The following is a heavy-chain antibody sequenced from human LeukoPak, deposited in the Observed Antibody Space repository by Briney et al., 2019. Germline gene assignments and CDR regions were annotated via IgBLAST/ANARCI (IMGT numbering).Heavy chain of an antibody. J-gene: IGHJ1*01. V-gene: IGHV3-53*01. Sequence: GGSLRLSCAASGFTVSSNYMSWVRQAPGKGLEWVSVIYSGGSTYYADSVKGRFTISRDNSKDTLYLQMNSLGAEDKAVDYGGRVGGGFFFELWGPGTLVHVPS. CDR1: GFTVSSNY. CDR3: GRVGGGFFFEL. CDR2: IYSGGST. D-gene: IGHD3-16*01.